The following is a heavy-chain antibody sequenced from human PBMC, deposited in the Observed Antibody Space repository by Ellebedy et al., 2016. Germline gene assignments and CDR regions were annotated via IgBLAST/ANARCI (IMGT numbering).Heavy chain of an antibody. D-gene: IGHD3-10*01. CDR2: ISTSNGDT. J-gene: IGHJ4*02. CDR3: ARVRRTGFGESPHTFDY. V-gene: IGHV1-18*01. CDR1: GYTFTSSG. Sequence: ASVKVSCXASGYTFTSSGITWVRQAPGQGLEWMGWISTSNGDTNYAQKLQGRVTMTTDTSTSTAYMELRSLRSDDTAVYYCARVRRTGFGESPHTFDYWGQGTLVTVSS.